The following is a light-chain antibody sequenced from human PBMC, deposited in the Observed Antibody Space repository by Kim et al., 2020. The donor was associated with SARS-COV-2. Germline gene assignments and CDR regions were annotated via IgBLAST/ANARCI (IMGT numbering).Light chain of an antibody. CDR1: QSVSYSSNNKDY. CDR2: WAS. J-gene: IGKJ2*01. CDR3: QQYYSTPHT. V-gene: IGKV4-1*01. Sequence: DIVMTQSPDSLAVSLGERATINCKSSQSVSYSSNNKDYLAWYQHKPGQPPKLLIYWASTRESGVPDRFSGSGSGTDFTLTISSLQAEDVAVYYCQQYYSTPHTFGQGTKLEI.